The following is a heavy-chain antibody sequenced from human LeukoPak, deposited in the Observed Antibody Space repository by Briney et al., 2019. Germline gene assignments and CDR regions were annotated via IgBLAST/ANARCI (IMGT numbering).Heavy chain of an antibody. D-gene: IGHD3-10*01. J-gene: IGHJ4*02. CDR1: GYTFTSYY. V-gene: IGHV1-46*01. CDR3: ARSRGKGVRPLAPFDY. Sequence: ASVKVSCKASGYTFTSYYMHWVRQAPGQGLEWTGIINPSGGSTSYAQKFQGRVTMTRDTSTSTVYMELSSLRSEDTAVYYCARSRGKGVRPLAPFDYWGQGTLVTVSS. CDR2: INPSGGST.